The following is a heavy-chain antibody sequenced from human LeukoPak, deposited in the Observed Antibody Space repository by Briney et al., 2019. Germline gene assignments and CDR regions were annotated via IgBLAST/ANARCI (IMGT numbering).Heavy chain of an antibody. CDR1: GYTFTNYA. V-gene: IGHV7-4-1*02. J-gene: IGHJ3*02. CDR2: INTNTGNP. Sequence: EASVKVSCKASGYTFTNYAMNWVRRAPGQGLEWMGWINTNTGNPTYAQGFTGRFVFSLDTSVSTAYLQISSLKAEDTAVYYCARVTVGATRVFDIWGQGTMVTVSS. D-gene: IGHD1-26*01. CDR3: ARVTVGATRVFDI.